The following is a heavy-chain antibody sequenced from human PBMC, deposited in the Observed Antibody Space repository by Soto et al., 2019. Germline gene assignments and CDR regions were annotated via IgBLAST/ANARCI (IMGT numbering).Heavy chain of an antibody. CDR3: ARTPNFWTAYHFFDY. D-gene: IGHD3-3*01. CDR1: GFTFSSYG. V-gene: IGHV3-30*03. Sequence: ALRLSCAASGFTFSSYGMHWVRQAPGKGLEWVAVISYDGSNKYYADSVKGRFTISRDNSKNTLYLQMNSLRAEDTAVYYCARTPNFWTAYHFFDYWGQGALVTVSS. CDR2: ISYDGSNK. J-gene: IGHJ4*02.